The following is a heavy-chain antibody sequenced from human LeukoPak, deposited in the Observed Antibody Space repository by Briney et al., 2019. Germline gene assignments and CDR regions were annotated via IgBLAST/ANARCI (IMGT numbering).Heavy chain of an antibody. D-gene: IGHD3-10*01. Sequence: SETLSLTCAVSGASMSRSDWWTWVRQPPGKGLEWIGEIPHSGNTNYNPSLESRVTISLDKYKHQFSLNLSSVTAADTAVYYCARGYYYGSGRPGDNWFDPWGQGMLVTISA. CDR2: IPHSGNT. J-gene: IGHJ5*02. CDR1: GASMSRSDW. CDR3: ARGYYYGSGRPGDNWFDP. V-gene: IGHV4-4*02.